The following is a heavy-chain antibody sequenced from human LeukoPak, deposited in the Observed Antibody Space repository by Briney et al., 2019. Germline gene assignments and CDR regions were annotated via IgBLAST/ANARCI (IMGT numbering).Heavy chain of an antibody. V-gene: IGHV4-39*07. D-gene: IGHD6-13*01. CDR2: INHSGST. CDR1: GGSISSSSYY. J-gene: IGHJ3*02. CDR3: ASSTALRRSSWYPLGAFDI. Sequence: SETLSLTCTVSGGSISSSSYYWGWIRQPPGKGLEWIGEINHSGSTNYNPSLKSRVTISVDTSKNQVSLKLSSVTAADTAVYYCASSTALRRSSWYPLGAFDIWGQGTMVTVSS.